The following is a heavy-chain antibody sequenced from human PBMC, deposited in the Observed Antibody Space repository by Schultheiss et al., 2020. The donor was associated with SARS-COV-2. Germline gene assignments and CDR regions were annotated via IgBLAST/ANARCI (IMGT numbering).Heavy chain of an antibody. J-gene: IGHJ3*02. Sequence: GGSLRLSCAASGFTFSDYYMSWIRQAPGKGLEWVSYISSSSSYIYYADSVKGRFTISRDNAKNSLFLQMHRLTAEDTAVYYCARDPDFTTGDGFDIWGQGTMVTVSS. D-gene: IGHD3-22*01. CDR1: GFTFSDYY. CDR3: ARDPDFTTGDGFDI. V-gene: IGHV3-11*06. CDR2: ISSSSSYI.